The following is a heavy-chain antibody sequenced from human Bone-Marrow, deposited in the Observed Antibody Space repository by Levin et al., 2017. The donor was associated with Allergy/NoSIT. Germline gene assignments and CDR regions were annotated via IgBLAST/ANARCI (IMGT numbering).Heavy chain of an antibody. CDR1: GGSISSYY. CDR3: ARHPGRYDSSGYYYIRDAFDI. V-gene: IGHV4-59*08. J-gene: IGHJ3*02. Sequence: SQTLSLTCTVSGGSISSYYWSWIRQPPGKGLEWIGYIYYSGSTNYNPSLKSRVTISVDTSKNQFSLKLSSVTAADTAVYYCARHPGRYDSSGYYYIRDAFDIWGQGTMVTVSS. CDR2: IYYSGST. D-gene: IGHD3-22*01.